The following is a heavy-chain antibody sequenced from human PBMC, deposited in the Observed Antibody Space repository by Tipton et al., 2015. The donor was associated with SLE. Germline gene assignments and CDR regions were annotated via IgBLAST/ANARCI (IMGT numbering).Heavy chain of an antibody. V-gene: IGHV4-38-2*01. CDR3: ARYYYDASGITLFDY. CDR1: GYSISSNYY. J-gene: IGHJ4*02. Sequence: TLSLTCAVSGYSISSNYYWGWIRQPPGKGLEWIGSMYHSGGTYYNPSLKSRVTISLDTSKSQFSLRLSSVTAADTAVYYCARYYYDASGITLFDYWGQGTLVTVSS. D-gene: IGHD3-22*01. CDR2: MYHSGGT.